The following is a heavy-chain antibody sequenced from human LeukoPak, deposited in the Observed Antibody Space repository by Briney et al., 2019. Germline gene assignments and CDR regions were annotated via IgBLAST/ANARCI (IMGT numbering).Heavy chain of an antibody. CDR2: INHSGGT. Sequence: SGTLSLTCAVSGGSISSSNWWSWVRQPPGKGLAWIGEINHSGGTNYTPSLKSRVTISVDKSKNQFSLKLSSVTAADTAVYYCARGRIAAAGEFDYWGQGTLVTVSS. D-gene: IGHD6-13*01. V-gene: IGHV4-4*02. J-gene: IGHJ4*02. CDR1: GGSISSSNW. CDR3: ARGRIAAAGEFDY.